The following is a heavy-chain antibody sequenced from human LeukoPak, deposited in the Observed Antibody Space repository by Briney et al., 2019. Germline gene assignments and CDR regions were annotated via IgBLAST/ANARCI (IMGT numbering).Heavy chain of an antibody. V-gene: IGHV5-51*01. D-gene: IGHD2-2*01. Sequence: GESLKISCKGSGYSFTSYWIGWVRQMPGKGLEWMGIIYPGDSDTRYSPSFQGQVTISADKSISTAFLQWSRPTASATAPYYVWRASGIVVVPADGAFDAFDIWGQGTMVTVSS. J-gene: IGHJ3*02. CDR2: IYPGDSDT. CDR1: GYSFTSYW. CDR3: WRASGIVVVPADGAFDAFDI.